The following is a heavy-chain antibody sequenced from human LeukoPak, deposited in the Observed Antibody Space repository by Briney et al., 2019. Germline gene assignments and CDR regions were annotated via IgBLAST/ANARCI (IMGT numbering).Heavy chain of an antibody. J-gene: IGHJ4*02. D-gene: IGHD3-22*01. CDR1: GGSISSYY. V-gene: IGHV4-4*09. CDR2: IYTSGST. CDR3: ARGRRGYSSGYSYYFDY. Sequence: SETLSLTCTVSGGSISSYYWSWIRQPPGKGLEWIGYIYTSGSTNYNPSLKSRVTISVDTSKNQFSLKLSSVTAADTAVYYCARGRRGYSSGYSYYFDYWGQGTLVTVSS.